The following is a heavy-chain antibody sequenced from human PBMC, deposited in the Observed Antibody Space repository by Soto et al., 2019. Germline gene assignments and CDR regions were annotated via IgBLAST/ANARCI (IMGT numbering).Heavy chain of an antibody. Sequence: QVQLVESGGGVVQPGRSLRLSCAASGFTFSSYGMHWVRQAPGKGLAWVAVISYDGSNKYYADSVKGRFTISRDNSKNTLYLQMNSLRAEDTAVYYCAKDRYQLLLPGYWGPGTLVTVSS. J-gene: IGHJ4*02. CDR3: AKDRYQLLLPGY. V-gene: IGHV3-30*18. D-gene: IGHD2-2*01. CDR2: ISYDGSNK. CDR1: GFTFSSYG.